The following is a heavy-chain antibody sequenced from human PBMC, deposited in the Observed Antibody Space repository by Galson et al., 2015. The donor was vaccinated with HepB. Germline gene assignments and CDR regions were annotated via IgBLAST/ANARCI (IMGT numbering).Heavy chain of an antibody. CDR1: GFTFSSYS. J-gene: IGHJ6*03. V-gene: IGHV3-21*01. D-gene: IGHD6-13*01. Sequence: SLRLSCAASGFTFSSYSMNWVRQAPGKGLEWVSSISSSSSYIYYADSVKGQFTISRDNAKNSLYLQMNSLRAEDTAVYYCARGEGEYSSSWSNYYYYYMDVWGKGTTVTVSS. CDR3: ARGEGEYSSSWSNYYYYYMDV. CDR2: ISSSSSYI.